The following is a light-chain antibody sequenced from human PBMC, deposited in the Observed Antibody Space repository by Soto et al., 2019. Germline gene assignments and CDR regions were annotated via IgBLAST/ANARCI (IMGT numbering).Light chain of an antibody. J-gene: IGKJ1*01. Sequence: EIVLTQYTGTLSLSPGERATLSCRASHTISSSYLAWYQQKPGQAPRLLMYGISRRATGIPDRFSGSGSGTDFTLTITRLEPEDFAVYYCQQYVTSSPRTFGQGTKVDIK. CDR2: GIS. CDR3: QQYVTSSPRT. V-gene: IGKV3-20*01. CDR1: HTISSSY.